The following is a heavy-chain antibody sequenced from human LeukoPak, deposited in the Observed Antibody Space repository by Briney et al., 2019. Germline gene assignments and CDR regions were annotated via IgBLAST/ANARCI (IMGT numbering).Heavy chain of an antibody. Sequence: GGSLRLSCAASGFTFSSYSMNWVRQAPGKGLEWVSSISSGSSYIYYADSVKGRFTISRDNAKNSLYLQMNSLRAEDTAVYYCARDYCSSTSCYASLDYWGQGTLVTVSS. J-gene: IGHJ4*02. CDR3: ARDYCSSTSCYASLDY. CDR1: GFTFSSYS. CDR2: ISSGSSYI. V-gene: IGHV3-21*01. D-gene: IGHD2-2*01.